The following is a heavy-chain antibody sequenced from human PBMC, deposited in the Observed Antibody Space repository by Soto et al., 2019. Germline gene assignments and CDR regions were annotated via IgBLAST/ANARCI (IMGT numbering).Heavy chain of an antibody. Sequence: EVKLVESGGGLEQPGRSLRLSCTASGFIFGDYTMSWFRQAPGKGLERVGIIRKKCYGGTTEYAASVKGRFTISRDDSKSIAYLQMNSLKTEDTAVYYCTSSSSSSRLPYYFDYWGQGTLVTVSS. CDR1: GFIFGDYT. D-gene: IGHD2-2*01. CDR3: TSSSSSSRLPYYFDY. V-gene: IGHV3-49*03. J-gene: IGHJ4*02. CDR2: IRKKCYGGTT.